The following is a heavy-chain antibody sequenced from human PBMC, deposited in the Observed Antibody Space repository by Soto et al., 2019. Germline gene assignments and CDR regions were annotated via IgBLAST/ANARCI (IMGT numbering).Heavy chain of an antibody. J-gene: IGHJ4*02. CDR1: GGSISSTSYY. CDR2: IYYSGSS. CDR3: ARLTVSRGFAY. V-gene: IGHV4-39*01. D-gene: IGHD4-17*01. Sequence: QLQLQESGPGLAKPSETLSLICTVSGGSISSTSYYWGWIRQPPGKGLEWIGNIYYSGSSSYNSSLNSRVTISVDASKNQFSLKLSSVTAADTALYYCARLTVSRGFAYWGQGTLVSVSS.